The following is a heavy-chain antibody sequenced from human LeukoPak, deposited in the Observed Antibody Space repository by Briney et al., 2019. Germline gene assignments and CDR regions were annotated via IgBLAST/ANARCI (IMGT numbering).Heavy chain of an antibody. CDR3: ARAGYCSSTSCYAGQVDY. V-gene: IGHV4-34*01. D-gene: IGHD2-2*01. Sequence: PSETLSLTCAVYGGSFSGYYWSWIRQPPGKGLEWIGGINHSGSTNYNPSLKSRVTISVDTSKNQFSLKLSSVTAADTAVYYCARAGYCSSTSCYAGQVDYWGQGTLVTVSS. CDR2: INHSGST. CDR1: GGSFSGYY. J-gene: IGHJ4*02.